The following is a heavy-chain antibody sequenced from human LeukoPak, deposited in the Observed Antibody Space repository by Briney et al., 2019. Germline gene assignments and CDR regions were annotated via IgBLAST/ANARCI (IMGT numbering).Heavy chain of an antibody. CDR2: IYYSGST. V-gene: IGHV4-39*07. Sequence: SETLSLTCTVSGGSINSGDYYWVWIRQPPGKGLEWIGSIYYSGSTSYNPSLKSRVTISVDTSKNQFSLKLSSVTAADTAVYYCARAVTSSSSWYKWVNWFDPWGQGTLVTVSS. D-gene: IGHD6-13*01. J-gene: IGHJ5*02. CDR3: ARAVTSSSSWYKWVNWFDP. CDR1: GGSINSGDYY.